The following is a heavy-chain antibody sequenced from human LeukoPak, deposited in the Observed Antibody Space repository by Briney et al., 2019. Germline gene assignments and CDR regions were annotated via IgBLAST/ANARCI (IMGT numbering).Heavy chain of an antibody. CDR2: IYYSGSS. D-gene: IGHD3-22*01. V-gene: IGHV4-59*01. Sequence: SETLSLTCKVSGVSMSPYYWGWIRQSPGRGLEWIGYIYYSGSSKYNPSLKGRATMSLDTSKNHVSLTLTSVTAADTAVYYCARDPRKSCGYQTFDSWGQGILVAVSS. CDR3: ARDPRKSCGYQTFDS. J-gene: IGHJ4*02. CDR1: GVSMSPYY.